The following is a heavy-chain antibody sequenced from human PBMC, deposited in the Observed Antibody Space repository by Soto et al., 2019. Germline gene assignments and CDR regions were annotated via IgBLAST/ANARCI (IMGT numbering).Heavy chain of an antibody. J-gene: IGHJ5*02. V-gene: IGHV3-33*01. CDR2: IWYDGSNK. CDR1: GFTFSSYG. CDR3: ARETVESGGATLSGWFXP. D-gene: IGHD3-10*01. Sequence: QPGGSLRLSCAASGFTFSSYGMHWVRQAPGKGLEWVAVIWYDGSNKYYADSVKGRFTISRDNSKNTLYLQMNSLRAEDTAVYYCARETVESGGATLSGWFXPWGQGTLVTVSS.